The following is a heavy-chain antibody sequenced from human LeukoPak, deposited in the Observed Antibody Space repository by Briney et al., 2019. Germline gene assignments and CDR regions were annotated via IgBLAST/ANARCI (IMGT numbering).Heavy chain of an antibody. CDR3: ARVKMGGYCSSTSCLALEDAFDI. V-gene: IGHV1-2*02. Sequence: ASVKVSCKASGYIFTAYYMHWVRQAPGQGLEWMGWINPNSGGTNYAQKFQGRVTMTRDTSISTAYMELSRLRSDDTAVYYCARVKMGGYCSSTSCLALEDAFDIWGQGTMVTVSS. J-gene: IGHJ3*02. CDR1: GYIFTAYY. D-gene: IGHD2-2*01. CDR2: INPNSGGT.